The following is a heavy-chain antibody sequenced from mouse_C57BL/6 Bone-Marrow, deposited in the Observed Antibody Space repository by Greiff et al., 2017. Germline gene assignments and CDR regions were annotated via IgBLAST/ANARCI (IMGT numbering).Heavy chain of an antibody. Sequence: QVQLQQSGAELVRPGTSVKVSCKASGYAFTNYLIEWVKQRPGQGLEWIGVINPGSGGTNYNEKFKGKATLTADKSSSTAYMQLSSLTSEDSAVYYCARDYDYDGYFDYWGQGTTLTVSS. V-gene: IGHV1-54*01. CDR3: ARDYDYDGYFDY. CDR2: INPGSGGT. J-gene: IGHJ2*01. CDR1: GYAFTNYL. D-gene: IGHD2-4*01.